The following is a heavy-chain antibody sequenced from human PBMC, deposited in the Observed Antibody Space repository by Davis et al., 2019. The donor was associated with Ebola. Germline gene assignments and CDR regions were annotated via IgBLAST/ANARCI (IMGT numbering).Heavy chain of an antibody. Sequence: AASVKVSCKASGYSFTDDGISWVRQAPGQGLEWMGRIIPILGIANYAQKFQGRVTITADKSTSTAYMELSSLRSEDTAVYYCASGVGATDGYWGQGTLVTVSS. CDR1: GYSFTDDG. V-gene: IGHV1-69*04. D-gene: IGHD1-26*01. CDR3: ASGVGATDGY. J-gene: IGHJ4*02. CDR2: IIPILGIA.